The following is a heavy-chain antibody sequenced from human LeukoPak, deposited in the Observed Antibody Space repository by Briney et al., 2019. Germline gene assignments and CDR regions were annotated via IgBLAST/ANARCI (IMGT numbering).Heavy chain of an antibody. CDR2: IYYSGST. Sequence: TSETLSLTCTGSGGSISSYYWRWLRPPPGKGLVWWGYIYYSGSTNYNPSLKSRVTISVDTTKNEFSLKLSSVTAADTAVYYCARGGLLIVVVPAATSYFDYWGQGTLVTVSS. J-gene: IGHJ4*02. CDR1: GGSISSYY. V-gene: IGHV4-59*01. D-gene: IGHD2-2*01. CDR3: ARGGLLIVVVPAATSYFDY.